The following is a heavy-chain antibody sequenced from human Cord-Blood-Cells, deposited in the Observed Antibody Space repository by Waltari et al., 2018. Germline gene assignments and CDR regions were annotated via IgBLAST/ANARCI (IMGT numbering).Heavy chain of an antibody. D-gene: IGHD2-8*02. CDR3: ARDLVDSTNVGGSFDY. CDR2: IIPIFGRA. V-gene: IGHV1-69*06. J-gene: IGHJ4*02. CDR1: GGTFSSYA. Sequence: QVQLVQSGAEVKKPGSSVKVSCKASGGTFSSYAISWVRQAPGQGLEWMGGIIPIFGRANYAQKFQGRVTITADKSTSTAYMELSSLRSEDTAVYYCARDLVDSTNVGGSFDYWGQGTLVTVSS.